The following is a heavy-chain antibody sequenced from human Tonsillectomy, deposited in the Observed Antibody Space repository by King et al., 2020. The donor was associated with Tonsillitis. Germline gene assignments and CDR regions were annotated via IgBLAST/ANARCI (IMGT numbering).Heavy chain of an antibody. J-gene: IGHJ4*02. V-gene: IGHV2-5*01. Sequence: TLKESGPTLVKPTQTLTLTCTFSGFSLSTSRVGVGWIRQPPGQALEWLALIYWNDDKRYSPSLKSRLTITKDTSKNQVVLTMTNMDPVDTATYYCAHRRLGMVRGGFDYWGQGTLVTVSS. CDR1: GFSLSTSRVG. CDR3: AHRRLGMVRGGFDY. D-gene: IGHD3-10*01. CDR2: IYWNDDK.